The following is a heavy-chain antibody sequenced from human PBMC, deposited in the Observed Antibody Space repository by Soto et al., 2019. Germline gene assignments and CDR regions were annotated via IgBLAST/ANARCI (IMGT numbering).Heavy chain of an antibody. CDR3: ARDKITGLFDY. CDR1: GGSISTSSHY. CDR2: IYYSGST. D-gene: IGHD2-8*02. V-gene: IGHV4-39*02. J-gene: IGHJ4*02. Sequence: PSETLSLTCTVSGGSISTSSHYWDWFRQPPGKGLEWIGSIYYSGSTYYNPSLKSRVTMSVDTSKNQFSLKLTSVTAADTAVYYCARDKITGLFDYWGQGTLVTVSS.